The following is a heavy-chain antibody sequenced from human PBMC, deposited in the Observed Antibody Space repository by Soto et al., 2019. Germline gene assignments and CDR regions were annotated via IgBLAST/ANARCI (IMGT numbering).Heavy chain of an antibody. Sequence: PSETLSLTCAVHGGSFSGYYWSWIRQPPGKGPEWIGEIKHSGSTFYNPSLKSRVTLSIDTSKYQFSLKLSSVTAADTAVYFCAGTTFFSQKYNWFDPWGQGTLVTVS. CDR2: IKHSGST. CDR1: GGSFSGYY. D-gene: IGHD3-3*02. V-gene: IGHV4-34*01. J-gene: IGHJ5*02. CDR3: AGTTFFSQKYNWFDP.